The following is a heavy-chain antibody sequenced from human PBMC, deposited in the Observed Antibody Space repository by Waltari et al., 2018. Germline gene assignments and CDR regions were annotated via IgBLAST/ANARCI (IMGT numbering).Heavy chain of an antibody. CDR2: INPYNGNT. CDR1: GYTFTSYG. CDR3: ARGDRGLFDF. J-gene: IGHJ4*02. Sequence: QVQLVQSGAEVKKPGASVKVSCKASGYTFTSYGIRRVRQAPGQGLEWMCWINPYNGNTHYAQNFQGGVMMTTDTSSNTAYMELRSLTSDDTAVFYCARGDRGLFDFWGQGTLVTVSS. D-gene: IGHD1-26*01. V-gene: IGHV1-18*01.